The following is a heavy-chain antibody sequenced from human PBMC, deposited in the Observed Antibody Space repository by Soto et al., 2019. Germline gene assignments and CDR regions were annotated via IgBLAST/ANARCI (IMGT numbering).Heavy chain of an antibody. D-gene: IGHD6-6*01. V-gene: IGHV5-10-1*01. J-gene: IGHJ6*02. Sequence: GESLKISCKGSGYSFTSYWISWVRQMPGKCLEWMGRIDPSDSYTNYSPSFQGHVTISADKSISTAYLQWSSLKASDTAMYYCARHESSSDPYYYYGMDVWGQGTTVTVSS. CDR2: IDPSDSYT. CDR1: GYSFTSYW. CDR3: ARHESSSDPYYYYGMDV.